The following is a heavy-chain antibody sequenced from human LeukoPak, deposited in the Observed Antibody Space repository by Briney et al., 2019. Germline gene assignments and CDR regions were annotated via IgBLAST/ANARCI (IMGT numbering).Heavy chain of an antibody. J-gene: IGHJ2*01. CDR3: ARDDYGDYERRAGWDWYFDL. D-gene: IGHD4-17*01. CDR2: ISSSSSYI. V-gene: IGHV3-21*01. CDR1: GFTFSSYS. Sequence: GGSLRLSCAASGFTFSSYSMNWVRQAPGKGLEWVSSISSSSSYIYYADSVKGRFTISRDNAKNSLYLQMNSLRAEDTAVYYCARDDYGDYERRAGWDWYFDLWGRGTLVTVSS.